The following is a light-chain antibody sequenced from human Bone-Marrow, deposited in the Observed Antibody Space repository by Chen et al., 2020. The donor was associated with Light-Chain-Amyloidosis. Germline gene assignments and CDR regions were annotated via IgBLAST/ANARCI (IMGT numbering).Light chain of an antibody. J-gene: IGLJ3*02. Sequence: QSVLTQPPSVSGAPGPMVTISSTGSSSNIGAGYDVNWYQQLPGAAPSLLIYGNNNRPSRVPQRFFAFKSGTSASLAITGLQAEDEADYYCQSYDSGLSGWLFGGVTKLTVL. CDR3: QSYDSGLSGWL. V-gene: IGLV1-40*01. CDR1: SSNIGAGYD. CDR2: GNN.